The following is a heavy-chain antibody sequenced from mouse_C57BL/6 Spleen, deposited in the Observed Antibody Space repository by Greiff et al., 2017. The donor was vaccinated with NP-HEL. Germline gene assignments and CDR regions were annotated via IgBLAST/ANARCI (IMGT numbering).Heavy chain of an antibody. CDR3: ARGLGLDV. CDR1: GYTFTSYW. CDR2: IDPSDSYT. D-gene: IGHD3-1*01. J-gene: IGHJ1*03. Sequence: QVQLQQSGAELVMPGASVKLSCKASGYTFTSYWMHWVKQRPGQGLEWIGEIDPSDSYTNYNQKFKGKSTLTVDKSSSTAYMQLSSLTSEDSAVYYCARGLGLDVWGTGTTVTVSS. V-gene: IGHV1-69*01.